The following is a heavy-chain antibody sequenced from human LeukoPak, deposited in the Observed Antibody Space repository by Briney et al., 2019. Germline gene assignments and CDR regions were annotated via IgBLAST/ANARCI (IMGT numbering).Heavy chain of an antibody. Sequence: SETLSLTCTVSGYSISSGYHWGWIRQPPGKGLEWIGSIYHSGSTYYNPSLKSRVTISVDTSKNQFSLKLSSVTAADTAVYYCARAQGDGSNWFDPWGQGTLVTVSS. CDR3: ARAQGDGSNWFDP. V-gene: IGHV4-38-2*02. J-gene: IGHJ5*02. D-gene: IGHD3-10*01. CDR1: GYSISSGYH. CDR2: IYHSGST.